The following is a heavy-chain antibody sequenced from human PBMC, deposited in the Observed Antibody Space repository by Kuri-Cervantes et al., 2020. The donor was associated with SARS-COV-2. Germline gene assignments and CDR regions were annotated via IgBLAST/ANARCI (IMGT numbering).Heavy chain of an antibody. CDR2: IYTSGST. J-gene: IGHJ4*02. CDR1: GGSISSYY. V-gene: IGHV4-4*07. D-gene: IGHD5-18*01. Sequence: GSLRLSCTVSGGSISSYYWSWIRQPAGKGLEWIGCIYTSGSTNYNPSLKSRVTMSVDTSKNQFSLKLSSVTAADTAVYYCARDGGLHEGYSYGYIDYWGQGTLVTVSS. CDR3: ARDGGLHEGYSYGYIDY.